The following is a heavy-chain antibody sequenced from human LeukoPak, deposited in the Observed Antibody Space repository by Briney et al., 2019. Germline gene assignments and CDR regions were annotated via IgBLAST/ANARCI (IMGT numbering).Heavy chain of an antibody. Sequence: PGGSLRLSCAASGFTFSSYGMHWVRQAPGKGLEWVAVIPNDRRNNYYADSVKGRFTISRDNSKNTLYLQMNSLRAEDTAVYYCAKERSLEIAVAGTIFDYWGQGTLVTVSS. J-gene: IGHJ4*02. CDR3: AKERSLEIAVAGTIFDY. CDR2: IPNDRRNN. V-gene: IGHV3-30*18. D-gene: IGHD6-19*01. CDR1: GFTFSSYG.